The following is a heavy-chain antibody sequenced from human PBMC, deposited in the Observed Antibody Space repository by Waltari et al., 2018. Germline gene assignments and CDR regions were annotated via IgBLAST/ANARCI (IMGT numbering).Heavy chain of an antibody. V-gene: IGHV4-38-2*01. CDR1: GYSISSGYY. Sequence: QVQLQESGPGLVKPSETLSLTCAVSGYSISSGYYWGWIRQPPGKGLEWIGSIYHSGSTYYNPSLKSRVTISVDTSKNQFSLKLSSVTAADTAVYYCARAPYYYMDVWGKGTTVTVSS. CDR3: ARAPYYYMDV. CDR2: IYHSGST. J-gene: IGHJ6*03.